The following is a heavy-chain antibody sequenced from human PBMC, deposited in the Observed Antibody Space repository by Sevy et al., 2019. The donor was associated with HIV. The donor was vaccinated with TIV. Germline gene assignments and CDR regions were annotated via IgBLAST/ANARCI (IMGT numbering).Heavy chain of an antibody. Sequence: GGSLRLSCVASGFIVSSNYMSWVRQAPGKGLEWVSIIHSGGRTYYADSVRGRFTISRDISKNTVYLQMNSLRAEDTAVYFCARGLTANWYFDLWGRGALVTVSS. CDR3: ARGLTANWYFDL. D-gene: IGHD2-21*02. CDR1: GFIVSSNY. V-gene: IGHV3-53*01. CDR2: IHSGGRT. J-gene: IGHJ2*01.